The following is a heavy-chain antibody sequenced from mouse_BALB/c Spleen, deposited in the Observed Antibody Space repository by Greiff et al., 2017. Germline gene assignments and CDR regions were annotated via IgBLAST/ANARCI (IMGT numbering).Heavy chain of an antibody. CDR2: ISYDGSN. J-gene: IGHJ4*01. CDR1: GYSITSGYY. V-gene: IGHV3-6*02. D-gene: IGHD2-1*01. CDR3: ARGGGNYFFAMDY. Sequence: DVKLVESGPGLVKPSQSLSLTCSVTGYSITSGYYWNWIRQFPGNKLEWMGYISYDGSNNYNPSLKNRISITRDTSKNQFFLKLNSVTTEDTATYYCARGGGNYFFAMDYWGQGTSVTVSS.